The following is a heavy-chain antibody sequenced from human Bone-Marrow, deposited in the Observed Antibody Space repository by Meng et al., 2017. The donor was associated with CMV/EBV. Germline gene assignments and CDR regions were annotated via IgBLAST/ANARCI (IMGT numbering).Heavy chain of an antibody. CDR1: GYTFTSYG. CDR3: AWGGRWYRFDY. V-gene: IGHV1-18*01. Sequence: QVQLVQSGPEVKKPGASVKVSCKASGYTFTSYGISWVRQAPGQGLHWMAWINAYNGNTNYAQKFQGRVTMTTDTSTSTAYMELSRLRSEDTAVYYCAWGGRWYRFDYWGQGTLVTVSS. CDR2: INAYNGNT. J-gene: IGHJ4*02. D-gene: IGHD3-16*01.